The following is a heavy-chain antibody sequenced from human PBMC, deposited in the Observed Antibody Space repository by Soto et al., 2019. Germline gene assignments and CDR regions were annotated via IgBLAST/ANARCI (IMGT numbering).Heavy chain of an antibody. J-gene: IGHJ4*01. CDR1: GGSISSGAYS. D-gene: IGHD3-22*01. CDR2: IYHRGTS. CDR3: AIVWIGGYSLDY. V-gene: IGHV4-30-2*05. Sequence: NPSETLSLTCTVSGGSISSGAYSWSWIRLPPGKRLEWIGYIYHRGTSHYNPSLKSRVTISVDTSKNQFSLKLSSVTAADTAVYYCAIVWIGGYSLDYWGHGTLSPVSS.